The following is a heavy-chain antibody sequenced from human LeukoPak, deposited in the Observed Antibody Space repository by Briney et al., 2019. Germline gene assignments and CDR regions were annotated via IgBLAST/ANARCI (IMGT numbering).Heavy chain of an antibody. CDR2: INPSGGST. CDR3: AREDYYDSSGYYYAGWYFDL. V-gene: IGHV1-46*01. CDR1: GYTFTSYY. J-gene: IGHJ2*01. Sequence: ASVKVSCKASGYTFTSYYMHWVRQAPGQGLEWMGIINPSGGSTSYAQKFQGRVTMTRDTSTSTVYMELSSLRSEDTAVYYCAREDYYDSSGYYYAGWYFDLWGRGTLVTVSS. D-gene: IGHD3-22*01.